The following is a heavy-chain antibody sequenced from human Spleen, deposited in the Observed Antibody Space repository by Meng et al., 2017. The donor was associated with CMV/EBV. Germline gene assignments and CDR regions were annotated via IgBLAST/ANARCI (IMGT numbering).Heavy chain of an antibody. Sequence: GGSLRLSCTASEFSFSSFGMQWVRQAPGKWLEWVAFIRHDGSNKYYAESVKGRFTISRDTSKNTLYLQMNSLKAEDTAVYYCAKGYFDYWGQGTLVTVSS. CDR3: AKGYFDY. V-gene: IGHV3-30*02. CDR2: IRHDGSNK. J-gene: IGHJ4*02. CDR1: EFSFSSFG.